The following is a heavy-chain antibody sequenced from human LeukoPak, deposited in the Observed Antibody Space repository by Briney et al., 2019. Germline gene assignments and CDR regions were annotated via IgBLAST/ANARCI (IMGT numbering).Heavy chain of an antibody. CDR1: GFTVSSNY. J-gene: IGHJ4*02. CDR3: AVGVAVAGSDFDY. V-gene: IGHV3-66*01. CDR2: IYSGGST. Sequence: SGGSLRLSCAASGFTVSSNYMSWVRQAPGKGLEWVSVIYSGGSTYYADSVKGRFTISRDNSKNTLYLQMNSLRAEDTAVYYCAVGVAVAGSDFDYWGQGTLVTVSS. D-gene: IGHD6-19*01.